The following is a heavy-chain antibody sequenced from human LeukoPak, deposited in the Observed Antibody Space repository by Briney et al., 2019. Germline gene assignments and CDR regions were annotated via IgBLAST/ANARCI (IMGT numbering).Heavy chain of an antibody. CDR2: INHSGST. CDR3: ATQGDHDYPDY. D-gene: IGHD4-11*01. CDR1: GGSFSGYY. Sequence: PSETLSLTCAVYGGSFSGYYWSWIRQPPGKGLEWIGEINHSGSTNYNPSLKSRVTISVDTSKNQFSLKLSSVTAADTAVYYCATQGDHDYPDYWGQGTLVTVSS. V-gene: IGHV4-34*01. J-gene: IGHJ4*02.